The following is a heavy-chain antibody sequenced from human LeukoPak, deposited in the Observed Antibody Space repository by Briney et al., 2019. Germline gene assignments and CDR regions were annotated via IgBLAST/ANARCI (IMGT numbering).Heavy chain of an antibody. J-gene: IGHJ5*02. D-gene: IGHD2-2*01. CDR1: GFTFSSYS. V-gene: IGHV3-21*01. Sequence: GGSLRLSCAASGFTFSSYSMNWVRPAPGKGLEWVSSISSSSSYIYYADSVKGRFTISRDNAKNSLYLQMNSLRAEDTAVYYCARGGIVVPAAALLEFDPWGQGTLVTVSS. CDR3: ARGGIVVPAAALLEFDP. CDR2: ISSSSSYI.